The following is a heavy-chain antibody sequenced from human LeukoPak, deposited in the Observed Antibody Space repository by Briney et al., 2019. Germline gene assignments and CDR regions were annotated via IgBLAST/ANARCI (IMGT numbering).Heavy chain of an antibody. CDR1: GYTFTGYY. J-gene: IGHJ4*02. V-gene: IGHV1-2*02. CDR2: LNPNSGNT. D-gene: IGHD3-16*01. CDR3: ARIWRRLATATLDGDY. Sequence: ASVKVSCKTSGYTFTGYYLHWVRQAPGQGLEWMGWLNPNSGNTNSAQRFQGRVTMTRDTSISTAYMELTSLKSDDTAVYYCARIWRRLATATLDGDYWGQGTLITVSS.